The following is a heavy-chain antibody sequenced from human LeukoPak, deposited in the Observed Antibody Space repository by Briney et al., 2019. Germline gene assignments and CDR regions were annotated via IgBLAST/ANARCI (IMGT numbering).Heavy chain of an antibody. CDR3: AKGRVVAGSKSLTYHWFDP. J-gene: IGHJ5*02. CDR2: INPNSGGT. D-gene: IGHD6-19*01. V-gene: IGHV1-2*02. CDR1: GGTFSSYA. Sequence: VASVKVSCKASGGTFSSYAISWVRQAPGQGLEWMGWINPNSGGTKYAQKFQGRVTMTRDTSITTAYMGLSRLRSDDTAVYYCAKGRVVAGSKSLTYHWFDPWGQGTLVTVSS.